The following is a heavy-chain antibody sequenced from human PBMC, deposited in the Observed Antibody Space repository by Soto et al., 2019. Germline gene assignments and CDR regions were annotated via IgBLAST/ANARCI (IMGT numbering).Heavy chain of an antibody. J-gene: IGHJ3*02. CDR1: GFTFTSSA. V-gene: IGHV1-58*01. CDR2: IVVGSGNT. CDR3: AAVDIGIVVVVAATTGYAFDI. D-gene: IGHD2-15*01. Sequence: SVKVSCKASGFTFTSSAVQWVRQARGQRLEWIGWIVVGSGNTNYAQKFQERVTITRDMSTSTAYMELSSLRSEDTAVYYCAAVDIGIVVVVAATTGYAFDIWVQGTMVTVSS.